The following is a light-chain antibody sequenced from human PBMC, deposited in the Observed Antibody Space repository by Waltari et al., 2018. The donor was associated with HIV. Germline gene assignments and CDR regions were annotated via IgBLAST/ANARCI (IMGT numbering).Light chain of an antibody. J-gene: IGLJ3*02. V-gene: IGLV2-11*01. Sequence: QSALTQPRSVSGSPGQSVTISCTGTSSDVGGYNYVSWYQHHPGKAPKFMIYDVNKRPSGVPDRFSGSSSGTTVTLTIRAVQAEDEADYYCQSTDSSGVYWVFGGGTTLTVL. CDR2: DVN. CDR1: SSDVGGYNY. CDR3: QSTDSSGVYWV.